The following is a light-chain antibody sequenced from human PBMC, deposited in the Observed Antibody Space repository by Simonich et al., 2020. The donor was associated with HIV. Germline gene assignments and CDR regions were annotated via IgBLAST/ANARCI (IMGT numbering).Light chain of an antibody. CDR3: QQYGRSPPIT. Sequence: EIVLTQSPGTLSLSPGEGATLSCRASQSVSSSYLAWYQQKPGLAPRLLIYDASSRATGIPDRFSGIGSGTDFTLTISRLEPEDFAVYYCQQYGRSPPITFGQGTRLEI. V-gene: IGKV3D-20*01. J-gene: IGKJ5*01. CDR1: QSVSSSY. CDR2: DAS.